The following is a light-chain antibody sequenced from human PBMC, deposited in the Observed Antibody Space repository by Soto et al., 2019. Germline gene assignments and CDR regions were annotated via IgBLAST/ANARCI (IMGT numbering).Light chain of an antibody. J-gene: IGLJ1*01. CDR1: SSDVGGYNY. CDR3: CSYADSYTYV. Sequence: SVLPQPRSVSVSPGQSVTISCTGTSSDVGGYNYVSWYQQHPGKAPKLMIYDVSKRPSGVPDRFSGSKSGNTASLTISGLQAEDEADYYCCSYADSYTYVFGTGTKVTVL. CDR2: DVS. V-gene: IGLV2-11*01.